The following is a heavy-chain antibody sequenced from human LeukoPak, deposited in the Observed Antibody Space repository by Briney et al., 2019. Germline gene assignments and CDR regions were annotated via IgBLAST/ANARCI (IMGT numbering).Heavy chain of an antibody. Sequence: GGSLRLSCAASGFTFSDYTITWVRQAPGKGLEWVASISSDSSYIDYADSVKGRSTISRDNAKNSLYLQMNRLRADDTAVYYCARRSSGYYSWGADYWGQGSLVTVSS. V-gene: IGHV3-21*04. CDR2: ISSDSSYI. D-gene: IGHD3-22*01. CDR1: GFTFSDYT. CDR3: ARRSSGYYSWGADY. J-gene: IGHJ4*02.